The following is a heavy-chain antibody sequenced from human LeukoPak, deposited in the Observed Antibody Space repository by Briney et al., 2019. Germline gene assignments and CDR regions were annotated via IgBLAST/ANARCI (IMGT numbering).Heavy chain of an antibody. CDR3: ARGLRYFDWLLNFDY. CDR1: GGTFSSYA. V-gene: IGHV1-69*13. CDR2: IIPIFGTA. Sequence: SVKVSCKASGGTFSSYAISWVRQAPGQGLEGMGGIIPIFGTANYAQKFQGRVTITADESTSTAYMELSSLRSEDTAVYYCARGLRYFDWLLNFDYWGQGTLVTVSS. D-gene: IGHD3-9*01. J-gene: IGHJ4*02.